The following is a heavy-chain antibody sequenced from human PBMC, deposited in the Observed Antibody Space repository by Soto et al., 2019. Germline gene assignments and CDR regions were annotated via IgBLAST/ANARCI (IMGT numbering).Heavy chain of an antibody. D-gene: IGHD3-9*01. CDR1: GFTFSSYT. CDR3: ARDRQPDGIWTFDY. Sequence: GGSLRLSCAASGFTFSSYTMGWVRLAPGKGLEWVSTIFSGMGNTKYADSVTGRFTISRDNSKNIMYLQMNSLGVDDTAVYYCARDRQPDGIWTFDYWGQGTLVTVSS. J-gene: IGHJ4*02. CDR2: IFSGMGNT. V-gene: IGHV3-23*01.